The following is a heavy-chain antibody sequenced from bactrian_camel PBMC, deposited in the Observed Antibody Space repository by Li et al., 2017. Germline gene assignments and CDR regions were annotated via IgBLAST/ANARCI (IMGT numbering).Heavy chain of an antibody. CDR2: INIGGIKT. Sequence: EVQLVESGGGLVQPGGSLRLSCAASGLTFSAAAMSWDRQAPGKGLEWVSAINIGGIKTYYSDSVKGRFTISRDNAKNTLYLQLDSLKTEDTAVYYCVRDGDPGAGFSFDYWGQGTQVTVS. D-gene: IGHD5*01. CDR1: GLTFSAAA. CDR3: VRDGDPGAGFSFDY. J-gene: IGHJ6*01. V-gene: IGHV3S31*01.